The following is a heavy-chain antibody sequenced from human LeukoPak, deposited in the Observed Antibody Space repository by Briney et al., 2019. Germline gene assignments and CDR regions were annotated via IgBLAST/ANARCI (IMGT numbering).Heavy chain of an antibody. D-gene: IGHD3-9*01. CDR3: AREVNPRYDILIGYPLDY. CDR2: IIPIFGTA. V-gene: IGHV1-69*13. J-gene: IGHJ4*02. Sequence: SVKVSCKASGGTFSSYAISWVRQAPGQGLEWMGGIIPIFGTANYAQKFQGRVTITADESTSTAYMELSSLRSEDTAVYYCAREVNPRYDILIGYPLDYWGQGTLVTVSS. CDR1: GGTFSSYA.